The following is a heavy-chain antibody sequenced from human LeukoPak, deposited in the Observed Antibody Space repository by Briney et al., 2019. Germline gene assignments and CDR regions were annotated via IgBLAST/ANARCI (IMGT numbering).Heavy chain of an antibody. CDR1: GFTFSSFL. Sequence: GGSLRLSCAASGFTFSSFLMHYVRQAPGKGLVWVSRINNDGSSTAYADSVKGRFTISRDNAKNTLYLQMNSLRAEDTAVYYCARDSFVTISGGWSWFDPWGQGTLVTVSS. D-gene: IGHD3-3*01. CDR3: ARDSFVTISGGWSWFDP. J-gene: IGHJ5*02. CDR2: INNDGSST. V-gene: IGHV3-74*01.